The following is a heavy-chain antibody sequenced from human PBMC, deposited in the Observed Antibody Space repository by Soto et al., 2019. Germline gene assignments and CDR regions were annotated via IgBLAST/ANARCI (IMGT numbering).Heavy chain of an antibody. V-gene: IGHV1-18*01. D-gene: IGHD6-13*01. J-gene: IGHJ5*02. Sequence: ASVKVSCKASGYSFTNYAICWVRQAPGQGLEWMGRISPYNGDTNYAQKFQGRVTITTDTSTSTAYMELSSLRSEDTAVYYCAREAAARGFDPWGQGTLVTVSS. CDR1: GYSFTNYA. CDR3: AREAAARGFDP. CDR2: ISPYNGDT.